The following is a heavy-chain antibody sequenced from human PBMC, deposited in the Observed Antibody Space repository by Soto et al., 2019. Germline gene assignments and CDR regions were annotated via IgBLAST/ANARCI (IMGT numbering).Heavy chain of an antibody. D-gene: IGHD2-8*01. V-gene: IGHV1-58*01. CDR2: IAVGSGYT. J-gene: IGHJ4*02. Sequence: TFTSSAFQWVRQARGQRLEWIGWIAVGSGYTNYAQRFQDRVTLTRDMSTATTYMELSRLTSEDTAIYYCAADATAWQQMVPSDYWGQGTLVTVSS. CDR3: AADATAWQQMVPSDY. CDR1: TFTSSA.